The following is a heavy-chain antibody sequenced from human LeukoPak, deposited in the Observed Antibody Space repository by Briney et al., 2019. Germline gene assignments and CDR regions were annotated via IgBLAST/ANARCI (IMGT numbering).Heavy chain of an antibody. Sequence: GRSLRLSCAASGFTFSSYGMHWVRQAPGKGLEWVAVISYDGSNKYYADSVKGRFTISRDNSKNTLYLQMNSLRAEDTAVYYCARPLIVGAAGLDYWGQGTLVTVSS. CDR3: ARPLIVGAAGLDY. V-gene: IGHV3-30*03. CDR2: ISYDGSNK. J-gene: IGHJ4*02. D-gene: IGHD1-26*01. CDR1: GFTFSSYG.